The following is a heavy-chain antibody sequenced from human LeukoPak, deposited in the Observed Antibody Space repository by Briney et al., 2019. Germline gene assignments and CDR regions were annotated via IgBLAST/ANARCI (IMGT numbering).Heavy chain of an antibody. CDR2: TYYRSEWYN. J-gene: IGHJ4*02. CDR3: ARDGYCSSTSCRAGDY. Sequence: SQTLSLTCAISGDSVSSNSAAWNWIRQSPSRGLEWLGRTYYRSEWYNDYAVSVKSRITINPDTSKNQFSLQLNSVTPEDTAVYYCARDGYCSSTSCRAGDYWGQGTLVTVSS. V-gene: IGHV6-1*01. D-gene: IGHD2-2*03. CDR1: GDSVSSNSAA.